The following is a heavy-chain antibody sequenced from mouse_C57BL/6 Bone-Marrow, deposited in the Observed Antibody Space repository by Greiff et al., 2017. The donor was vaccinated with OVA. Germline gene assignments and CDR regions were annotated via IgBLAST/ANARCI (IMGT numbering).Heavy chain of an antibody. D-gene: IGHD2-5*01. CDR2: INPNNGGT. J-gene: IGHJ4*01. V-gene: IGHV1-26*01. CDR1: GYTFTDYY. Sequence: EVQLQQSGPELVKPGASVKISCKASGYTFTDYYMNWVKQSHGKSLEWIGDINPNNGGTSYNQKFTGKATLTVDKSSSTAYMELRSLTSEDSAVYYCARANSNYVDYAMDYWGQGTSVTVSS. CDR3: ARANSNYVDYAMDY.